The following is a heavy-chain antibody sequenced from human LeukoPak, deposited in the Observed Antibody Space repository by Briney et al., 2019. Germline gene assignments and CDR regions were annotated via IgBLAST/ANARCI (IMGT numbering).Heavy chain of an antibody. CDR2: ISYDGSNK. J-gene: IGHJ4*02. D-gene: IGHD5-12*01. Sequence: GGSLRLSCAASGFTFSGSAMNWVRQAPGKGLEWVAVISYDGSNKYYADSVKGRFTISRDNSKNTLYLQMNSLRAEDTAVYYCAKASPPYIGSLYFVYWGQRTLVTVSS. CDR1: GFTFSGSA. CDR3: AKASPPYIGSLYFVY. V-gene: IGHV3-30*04.